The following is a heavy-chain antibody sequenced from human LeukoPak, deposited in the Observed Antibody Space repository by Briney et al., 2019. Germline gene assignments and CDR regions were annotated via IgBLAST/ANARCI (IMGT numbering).Heavy chain of an antibody. CDR3: ASSGYSSSWPLYYYYGMDV. CDR1: GYTFTSYA. CDR2: INTNTGNP. Sequence: ASVKVSCKASGYTFTSYAKNWVRQAPGQGLEWMGWINTNTGNPTYAQGFTGRFVFSLDTSVSTAYLQISGLKAEDTAVYYCASSGYSSSWPLYYYYGMDVWGQGTTVTVSS. J-gene: IGHJ6*02. V-gene: IGHV7-4-1*02. D-gene: IGHD6-13*01.